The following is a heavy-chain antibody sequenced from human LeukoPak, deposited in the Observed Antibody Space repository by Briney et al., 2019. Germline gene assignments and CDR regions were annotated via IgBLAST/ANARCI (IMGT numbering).Heavy chain of an antibody. CDR1: GFTFSSYA. J-gene: IGHJ4*02. CDR2: ISGSGGST. D-gene: IGHD3-3*01. V-gene: IGHV3-23*01. Sequence: PGGSLRLSCAASGFTFSSYAISWVRQAPGKGLEWVSAISGSGGSTYYADSVKGRFTISRDNSKNTLYLQMNSLRAEDTAVYYCAKDTTYDFWSGYYSDYWGQGTLVTVSS. CDR3: AKDTTYDFWSGYYSDY.